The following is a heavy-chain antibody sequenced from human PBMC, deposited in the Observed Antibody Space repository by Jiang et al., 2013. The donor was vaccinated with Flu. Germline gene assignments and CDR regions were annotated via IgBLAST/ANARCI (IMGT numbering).Heavy chain of an antibody. CDR2: IYPGDSDT. CDR3: ARQGYGVLWFGEFPNWFDP. J-gene: IGHJ5*02. Sequence: GAEVKKPGESLKISCKGSGYSFTSCWIGWVRQMPGKGLEWMGIIYPGDSDTRYSPSFQGQVTISADKSISTAYLQWSSLKASDTAMYYCARQGYGVLWFGEFPNWFDPVGPGNPGHRLL. V-gene: IGHV5-51*01. CDR1: GYSFTSCW. D-gene: IGHD3-10*01.